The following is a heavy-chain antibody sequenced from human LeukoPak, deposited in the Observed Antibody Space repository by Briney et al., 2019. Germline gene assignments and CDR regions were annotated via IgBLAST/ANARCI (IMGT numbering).Heavy chain of an antibody. Sequence: GRTLRLSCAASGFTFSSYAMHWGRQAPGKGLEWVSLIWYDGSQKSSADSLKGRFTISRDNSKTTVYRHMDRLRAEDPPVDSFARDRFGESQAFVYWGERTLVTVSS. CDR3: ARDRFGESQAFVY. V-gene: IGHV3-33*01. CDR2: IWYDGSQK. J-gene: IGHJ4*02. D-gene: IGHD3-10*01. CDR1: GFTFSSYA.